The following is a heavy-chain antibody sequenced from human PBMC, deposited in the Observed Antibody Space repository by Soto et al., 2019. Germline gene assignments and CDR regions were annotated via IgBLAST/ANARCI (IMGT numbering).Heavy chain of an antibody. CDR2: IYWDADK. CDR3: XXXXXXXXXXXXXXXSGXXX. Sequence: QITLKESGPTLVKPTQTLTLTCTFSGFSLSTSGEGVAWIRQPPGEALEWLALIYWDADKRYRPSLESRLTITQDTSKNQVVLTMTNMXSVXXXTXXXXXXXXXXXXXXXXXXSGXXXWGQGTTVXV. J-gene: IGHJ6*02. V-gene: IGHV2-5*02. CDR1: GFSLSTSGEG.